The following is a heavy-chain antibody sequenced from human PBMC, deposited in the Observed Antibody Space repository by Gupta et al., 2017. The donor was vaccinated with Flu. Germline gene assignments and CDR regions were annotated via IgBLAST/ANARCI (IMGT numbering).Heavy chain of an antibody. CDR3: ARGGDSSGYYGFDY. Sequence: QVQLQESGPGLVKTSETLSLTCVVSGGSFSRWYWSWLRQSPGKGLEWIGFVFYTGRTKYTPYLESRITISIDTARNQFSLKLSSVTAADTAVYFCARGGDSSGYYGFDYWGQGTLVTVSS. CDR1: GGSFSRWY. V-gene: IGHV4-59*01. CDR2: VFYTGRT. J-gene: IGHJ4*02. D-gene: IGHD3-22*01.